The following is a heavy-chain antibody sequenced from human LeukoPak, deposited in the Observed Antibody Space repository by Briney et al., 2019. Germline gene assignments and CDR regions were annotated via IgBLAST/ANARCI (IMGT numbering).Heavy chain of an antibody. CDR2: IYYSGST. D-gene: IGHD4-17*01. J-gene: IGHJ4*02. Sequence: PSETLSLTCIVSGGSINSYYWSWIRQPPGKGLEWIGYIYYSGSTKYNPSLESRLTMSVDTSKNQFSLKLSSVTAADTAVYYCARHDGDYYSFDYWGQGTLVTVSS. CDR3: ARHDGDYYSFDY. CDR1: GGSINSYY. V-gene: IGHV4-59*08.